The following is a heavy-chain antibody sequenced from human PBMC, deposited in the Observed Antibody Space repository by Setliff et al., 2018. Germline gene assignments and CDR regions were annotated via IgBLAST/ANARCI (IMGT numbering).Heavy chain of an antibody. CDR1: GYTFTSYD. CDR2: MNPNRGNT. V-gene: IGHV1-8*02. CDR3: ARGPAGPYAFDI. Sequence: ASVKVSCKASGYTFTSYDINWVRQATGQGLEWMGWMNPNRGNTGYAQKFQGWVTMPRDTSISTAYMELSRLRSDDTAVYYCARGPAGPYAFDIWGQGTMVTVSS. J-gene: IGHJ3*02. D-gene: IGHD6-19*01.